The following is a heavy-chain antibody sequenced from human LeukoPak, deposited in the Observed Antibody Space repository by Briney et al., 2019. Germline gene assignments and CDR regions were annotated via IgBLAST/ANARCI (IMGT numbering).Heavy chain of an antibody. CDR2: IWYDGSNK. Sequence: GRSLRLSCAASGFTFSSYGMHWVRQAPGKGLEWVAVIWYDGSNKCYADSVKGRFTISRDNSKNTLYLQMNSLRAEDTAVYYCARDAYYGSGKFDYWGQGTLVTVSS. J-gene: IGHJ4*02. CDR1: GFTFSSYG. V-gene: IGHV3-33*01. D-gene: IGHD3-10*01. CDR3: ARDAYYGSGKFDY.